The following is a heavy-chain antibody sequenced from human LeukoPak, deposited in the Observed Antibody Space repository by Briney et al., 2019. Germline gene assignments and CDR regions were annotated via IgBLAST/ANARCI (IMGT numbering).Heavy chain of an antibody. CDR3: AREASTIFGVVIMEGMDV. J-gene: IGHJ6*02. Sequence: LSLTCAVSGGSISSSNWWSWVRQAPGKGLEWVAVISYDGSNKYYADSVKGRFTISRDNSKNTLYLQMNSLRAEDTAVYYCAREASTIFGVVIMEGMDVWGQGTTVTVSS. V-gene: IGHV3-30-3*01. CDR1: GGSISSSN. D-gene: IGHD3-3*01. CDR2: ISYDGSNK.